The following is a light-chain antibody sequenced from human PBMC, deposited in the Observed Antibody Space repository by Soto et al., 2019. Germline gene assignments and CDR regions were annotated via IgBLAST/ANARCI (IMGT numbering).Light chain of an antibody. CDR3: PQAHHYPTP. V-gene: IGKV1-6*01. J-gene: IGKJ5*01. CDR2: AAS. Sequence: IQITQSPSSLSASVGDRVTITCRASQGIRNDVGWYQQKPGKAPKLLIYAASSLQSGVPSRFSGSGSGTDFTFTVSSMQGEHFPTSYCPQAHHYPTPLGQGTRLQIK. CDR1: QGIRND.